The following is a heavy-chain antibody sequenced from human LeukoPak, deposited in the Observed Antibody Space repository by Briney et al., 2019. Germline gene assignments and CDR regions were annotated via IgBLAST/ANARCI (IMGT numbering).Heavy chain of an antibody. CDR1: GGSISSSSYD. CDR3: ARRFISVVVASDWFDA. V-gene: IGHV4-39*01. J-gene: IGHJ5*02. CDR2: IYYSGGH. Sequence: SETRSLTCTVSGGSISSSSYDWGWIRQPPGEGLDWTGNIYYSGGHYYKWCLKSRATISVDASKNQCSLKLCSVPAADPAVYYCARRFISVVVASDWFDAWRQGGLVSVCS. D-gene: IGHD2-15*01.